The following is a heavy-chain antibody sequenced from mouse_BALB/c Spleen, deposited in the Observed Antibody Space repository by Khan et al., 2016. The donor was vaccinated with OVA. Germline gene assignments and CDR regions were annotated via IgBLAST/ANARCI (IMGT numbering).Heavy chain of an antibody. D-gene: IGHD2-10*01. CDR1: GFSLTGYG. Sequence: VQLQQPGPGLVAPSQSLSITCTVSGFSLTGYGVNWVRQPPGKGLEWLGMIWGDGSTDYNSAPKSRLSISKDNSKSQVFLKMNSLQTDDTARYYCARAYYGNYREAMDYWGQGTSVTVSS. J-gene: IGHJ4*01. CDR2: IWGDGST. V-gene: IGHV2-6-7*01. CDR3: ARAYYGNYREAMDY.